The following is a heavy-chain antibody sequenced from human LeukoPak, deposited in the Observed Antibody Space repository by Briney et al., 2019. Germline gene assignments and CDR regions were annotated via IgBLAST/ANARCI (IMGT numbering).Heavy chain of an antibody. D-gene: IGHD3-10*01. CDR3: ATMASEPPGGFVDY. CDR1: GGTFSSYA. J-gene: IGHJ4*02. Sequence: GASVKVSCKASGGTFSSYAISWVRQAPGQGLEWMGRIIPILGIANYAQKFQGRVTITADKSTSTAYMELSSLRSEDTAVYYCATMASEPPGGFVDYWGQGTLVTVSS. V-gene: IGHV1-69*04. CDR2: IIPILGIA.